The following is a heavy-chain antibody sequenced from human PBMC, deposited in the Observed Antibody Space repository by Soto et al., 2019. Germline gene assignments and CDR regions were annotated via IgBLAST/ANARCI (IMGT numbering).Heavy chain of an antibody. J-gene: IGHJ6*02. V-gene: IGHV5-51*01. CDR3: ARHLNYDILTGYYENPGEGYVGYYYYGMDV. D-gene: IGHD3-9*01. CDR2: IYPGDSDT. Sequence: PGESLKISCKGSGYSFTSYWIGWVRQMPGKGLEWMGIIYPGDSDTRYSPSFQGQVTISADKSISTAYLQWSSLKASDTAMYYCARHLNYDILTGYYENPGEGYVGYYYYGMDVWGQGTTVTVSS. CDR1: GYSFTSYW.